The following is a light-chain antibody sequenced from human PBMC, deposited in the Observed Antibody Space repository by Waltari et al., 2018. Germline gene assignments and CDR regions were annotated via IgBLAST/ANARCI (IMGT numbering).Light chain of an antibody. CDR1: SGINVDTYR. V-gene: IGLV5-45*03. CDR3: MIWHNNAYV. Sequence: QAVLAQPSSVSASPGASASLTCTLRSGINVDTYRIYWLQQKPGSPPQYRLRYKSDSEKHQGSGVPSRFSGAKEASANAGILFISGLQSEDEADYYCMIWHNNAYVFGSGTKVTVL. J-gene: IGLJ1*01. CDR2: YKSDSEK.